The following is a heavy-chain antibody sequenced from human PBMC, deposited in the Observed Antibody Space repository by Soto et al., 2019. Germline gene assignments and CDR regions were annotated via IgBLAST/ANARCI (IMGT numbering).Heavy chain of an antibody. Sequence: QVQLVQSGAEVKKPGSSVKVSCKASGGTFSSYAISWVRHAHGQCVEWMVGIIPIFGTANYAQKFQGIVTITPDECTSTSYIELSSLRSDDTAVYYCARQAAAESWFLPFDYWGQGPMVTVSS. D-gene: IGHD6-13*01. V-gene: IGHV1-69*01. J-gene: IGHJ4*02. CDR3: ARQAAAESWFLPFDY. CDR1: GGTFSSYA. CDR2: IIPIFGTA.